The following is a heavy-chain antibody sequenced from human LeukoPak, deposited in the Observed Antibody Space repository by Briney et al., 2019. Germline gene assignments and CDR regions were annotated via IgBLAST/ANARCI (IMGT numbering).Heavy chain of an antibody. CDR3: ARREVWSGSNWFDP. D-gene: IGHD3-3*01. CDR1: GGPISSSNW. V-gene: IGHV4-4*02. CDR2: IYHSGST. Sequence: SETLSLTCAVSGGPISSSNWWSWVRQPPGKGLEWIGEIYHSGSTNYNPSLKSRVTVSVDKSKNQFSLKLSSVTAADTAVYYCARREVWSGSNWFDPWGQGTLVTVSS. J-gene: IGHJ5*02.